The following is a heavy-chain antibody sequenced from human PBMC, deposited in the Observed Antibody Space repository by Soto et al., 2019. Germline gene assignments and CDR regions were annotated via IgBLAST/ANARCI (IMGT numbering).Heavy chain of an antibody. CDR1: GYSFTSYW. CDR3: ARYCSGGSCYRTLGFDP. J-gene: IGHJ5*02. CDR2: IYPGDSDT. D-gene: IGHD2-15*01. V-gene: IGHV5-51*01. Sequence: GESLKISCKGSGYSFTSYWIGWMRQMPGKGLEWMGIIYPGDSDTRYSPSFQGQVTISADKSISTAYLQWSSLKASDTAMYYCARYCSGGSCYRTLGFDPWGQGTLVTVSS.